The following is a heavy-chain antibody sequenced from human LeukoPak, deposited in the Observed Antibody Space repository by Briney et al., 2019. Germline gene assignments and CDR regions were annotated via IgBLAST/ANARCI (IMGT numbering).Heavy chain of an antibody. CDR3: TSGRFGDTFDY. CDR2: VHADNGET. Sequence: ASVKVSCKASGYTFTSYATHWVRRAPGQSLEWMGWVHADNGETKYAQKFQGRVTLARDKAASTAYLELSSLKYEDTAVYYCTSGRFGDTFDYWGQGTLVTVSP. CDR1: GYTFTSYA. J-gene: IGHJ4*02. V-gene: IGHV1-3*01. D-gene: IGHD3-10*01.